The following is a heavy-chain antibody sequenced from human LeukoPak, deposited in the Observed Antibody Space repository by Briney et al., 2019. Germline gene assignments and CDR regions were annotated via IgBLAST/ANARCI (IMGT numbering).Heavy chain of an antibody. J-gene: IGHJ4*02. Sequence: SETLSLTCAVSGYSISSGYYWGWIRQPPGKGLEWIGSISHSGSTFYNPSLKSRVTISVDTSKNQFSLKLSSVTATDTAVYYCARHPDSSGYYICYWGQGTLVTVSS. D-gene: IGHD3-22*01. CDR1: GYSISSGYY. CDR2: ISHSGST. CDR3: ARHPDSSGYYICY. V-gene: IGHV4-38-2*01.